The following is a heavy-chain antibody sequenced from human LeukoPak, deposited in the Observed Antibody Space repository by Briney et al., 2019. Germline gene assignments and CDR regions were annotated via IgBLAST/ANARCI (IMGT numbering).Heavy chain of an antibody. Sequence: PGGSLRLSCAASGFTFSSNTMSWVRQAPGKGLERVSVISGSGGNTYYADSVKGRFTISRDNAKNSLYLQMNSLRAEDTAVYYCARDLSYYGSGSIASWGQGTLVTVSS. CDR2: ISGSGGNT. V-gene: IGHV3-23*01. CDR1: GFTFSSNT. D-gene: IGHD3-10*01. J-gene: IGHJ5*02. CDR3: ARDLSYYGSGSIAS.